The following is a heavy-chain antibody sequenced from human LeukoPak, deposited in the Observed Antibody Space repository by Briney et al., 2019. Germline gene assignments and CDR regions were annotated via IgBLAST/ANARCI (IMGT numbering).Heavy chain of an antibody. J-gene: IGHJ5*02. CDR2: IYYSGST. CDR3: ARDRIQLFNYFDP. CDR1: GGSISSGDYY. D-gene: IGHD5-18*01. Sequence: SQTLSLTCTVSGGSISSGDYYWSWIRQPPGKGLEWIGYIYYSGSTYYNPFLKSRVTISVDTSKNQFSLKLSSVTAADTAVYYCARDRIQLFNYFDPWGQGTLVTVSS. V-gene: IGHV4-30-4*01.